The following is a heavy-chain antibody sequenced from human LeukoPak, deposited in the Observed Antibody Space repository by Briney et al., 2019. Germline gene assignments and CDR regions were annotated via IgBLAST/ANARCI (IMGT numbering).Heavy chain of an antibody. Sequence: SETLSLTCTVSGGSISSYHWSWIRQPPGKGLEWIGYIYCTGSTNYNPSLKSRVTISVDTSKNQFSLKLSSVTAADTAVYCCARHLDYYGSGTYEFWGQGTLVTVSS. CDR3: ARHLDYYGSGTYEF. D-gene: IGHD3-10*01. V-gene: IGHV4-59*08. J-gene: IGHJ4*02. CDR2: IYCTGST. CDR1: GGSISSYH.